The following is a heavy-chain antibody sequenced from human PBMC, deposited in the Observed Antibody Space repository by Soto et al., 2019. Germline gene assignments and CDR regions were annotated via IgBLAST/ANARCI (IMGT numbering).Heavy chain of an antibody. CDR1: GYSFANYT. D-gene: IGHD3-10*01. V-gene: IGHV1-3*01. CDR3: ARGGCYYGSGAYYRGYFDH. J-gene: IGHJ4*02. CDR2: LNPDTAST. Sequence: QVQLVQSGAEVKKPGASVTVSCKASGYSFANYTIHWVRQAPGQGLEWMGWLNPDTASTKFSPKFQGRVIITRDKSANTAIMQLTSLTSEDTALSYRARGGCYYGSGAYYRGYFDHWGLGTLVAVSS.